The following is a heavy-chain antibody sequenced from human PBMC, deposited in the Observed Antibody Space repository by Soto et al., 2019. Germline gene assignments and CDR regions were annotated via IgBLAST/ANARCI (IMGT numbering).Heavy chain of an antibody. CDR3: VKDKSRSGEASTYYFDF. CDR1: EFTFDDYA. V-gene: IGHV3-9*01. Sequence: EVQLVESGGGLVHPGRSLRLSCAASEFTFDDYAMHWVRQAPGKGLEWVAFISWSSVYTGYADSVKGRFTISRDNAKKCLYVEMNSLRPEDTALYYCVKDKSRSGEASTYYFDFWGQGTLVTVSS. D-gene: IGHD2-15*01. CDR2: ISWSSVYT. J-gene: IGHJ4*02.